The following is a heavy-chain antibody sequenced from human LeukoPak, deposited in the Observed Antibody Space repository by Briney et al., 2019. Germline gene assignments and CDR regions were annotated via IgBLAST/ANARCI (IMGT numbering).Heavy chain of an antibody. CDR3: ARIKEYGFDI. V-gene: IGHV3-7*01. D-gene: IGHD3-10*01. CDR2: IKDDGSEK. J-gene: IGHJ3*02. CDR1: AFTFSSYW. Sequence: PGGSLRLSCAGSAFTFSSYWMSWVRQAPGEGPEWVANIKDDGSEKYYLDSVKGRFTISRDNAKNSLYLQMNSLRAEDTAVYSCARIKEYGFDIWGQGTMVTVSS.